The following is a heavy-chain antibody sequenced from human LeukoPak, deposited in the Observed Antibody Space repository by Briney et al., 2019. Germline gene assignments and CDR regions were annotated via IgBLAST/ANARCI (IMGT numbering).Heavy chain of an antibody. D-gene: IGHD2-2*01. CDR1: GFTLTGYY. V-gene: IGHV1-2*02. CDR2: IKPNSRDT. CDR3: ARADSVPAGDYHYWYMDV. Sequence: GASVKVSCKASGFTLTGYYMHWVRQDPRQGLQWMGWIKPNSRDTDYAQKFQGRVTMTRDTSISTVYMELSSLRSDDTAVYYCARADSVPAGDYHYWYMDVWGKGTTVTVSS. J-gene: IGHJ6*03.